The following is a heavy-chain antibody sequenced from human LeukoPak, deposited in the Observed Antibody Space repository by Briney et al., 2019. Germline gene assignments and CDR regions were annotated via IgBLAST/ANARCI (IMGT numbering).Heavy chain of an antibody. Sequence: PSETLSLTCTVSGGSISSYYWSWIRQPAGKGLEWIGRIYTSGGTNYNPSLKSRVTMSVDTSKNQFSLKLSSVTAADTAVYYCARDYQVVHFYYYMDVWGKGSTVTVSS. CDR3: ARDYQVVHFYYYMDV. D-gene: IGHD2-2*01. CDR2: IYTSGGT. J-gene: IGHJ6*03. V-gene: IGHV4-4*07. CDR1: GGSISSYY.